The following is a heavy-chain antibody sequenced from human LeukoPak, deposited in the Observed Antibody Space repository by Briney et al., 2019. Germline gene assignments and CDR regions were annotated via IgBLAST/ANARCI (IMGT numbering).Heavy chain of an antibody. V-gene: IGHV4-34*01. CDR2: IYHSGST. J-gene: IGHJ4*02. D-gene: IGHD4-17*01. CDR3: ASSADYGDKYYFDY. Sequence: SETLSLTCAVYGVSFSGYYWSWIRQPPGKGLEWIGEIYHSGSTNYNPSLKSRVTISVDKSKNQFSLKLSSVTAADTAVYYCASSADYGDKYYFDYWGQGTLVTVSS. CDR1: GVSFSGYY.